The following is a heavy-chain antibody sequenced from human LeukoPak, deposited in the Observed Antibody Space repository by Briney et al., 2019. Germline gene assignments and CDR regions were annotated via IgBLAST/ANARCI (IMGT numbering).Heavy chain of an antibody. J-gene: IGHJ4*02. D-gene: IGHD3-9*01. CDR1: GGSFSDSY. Sequence: PSETLSLTCAVYGGSFSDSYWSWIRQPPGKGLEWIGEINHSGSTNYNPSLRSRVTISVDTSKNQIPLNLTSVTAADTAVYYCARGVDILTGYHFDYWGPGTLGTVSS. V-gene: IGHV4-34*01. CDR2: INHSGST. CDR3: ARGVDILTGYHFDY.